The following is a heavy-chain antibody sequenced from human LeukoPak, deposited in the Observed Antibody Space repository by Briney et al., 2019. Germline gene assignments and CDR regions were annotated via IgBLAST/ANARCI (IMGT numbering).Heavy chain of an antibody. CDR3: AKEDYDGSGSYLGY. CDR2: ISYDGNNK. V-gene: IGHV3-30*18. CDR1: GFTFSSYG. D-gene: IGHD3-10*01. J-gene: IGHJ4*02. Sequence: PGRSLRLSCAASGFTFSSYGMHWVRQAPGKSLEWVAVISYDGNNKYYADSVKGRFTISRDKSKNTLYVQMDHLRTEDTAVYYCAKEDYDGSGSYLGYWGQGTLVTVSS.